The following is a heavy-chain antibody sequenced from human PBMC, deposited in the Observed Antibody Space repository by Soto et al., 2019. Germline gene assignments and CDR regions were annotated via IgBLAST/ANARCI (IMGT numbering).Heavy chain of an antibody. Sequence: QVQLQESGPGLVKPSETLSLTCTVSGGSVSSGNYYWSWIRQPPGKGREWIGYFYYTGSTNYNPSLKSRVTISIDTSKNQFSLRLSSVTAADTAVYYCARSMHYSDGSNYSPFDYWGQGTLVTVSS. CDR1: GGSVSSGNYY. D-gene: IGHD3-22*01. V-gene: IGHV4-61*01. CDR2: FYYTGST. CDR3: ARSMHYSDGSNYSPFDY. J-gene: IGHJ4*02.